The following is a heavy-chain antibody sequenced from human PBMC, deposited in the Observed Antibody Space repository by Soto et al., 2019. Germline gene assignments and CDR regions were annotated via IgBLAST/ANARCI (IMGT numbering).Heavy chain of an antibody. Sequence: EVQLVESGGGLVEPGRSLRVSCAASGFSFEDHAMNWVRLVPGKGLEWVSGISANGAFVGYANSVKSRFTISRDNAKNSLFLQMSSLRREDTAVYYCTRDIFRTMTTVDYWGQGTLVTVSS. CDR2: ISANGAFV. CDR3: TRDIFRTMTTVDY. V-gene: IGHV3-9*01. CDR1: GFSFEDHA. D-gene: IGHD2-21*01. J-gene: IGHJ4*02.